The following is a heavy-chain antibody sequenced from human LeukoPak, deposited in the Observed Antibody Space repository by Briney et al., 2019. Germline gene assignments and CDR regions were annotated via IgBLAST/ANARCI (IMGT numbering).Heavy chain of an antibody. CDR3: ARDEVMITFGGEIVHNWFDP. CDR2: ISAYNGTT. CDR1: GYTFTSYG. Sequence: ASEKVSCKASGYTFTSYGISWVRQAAGQGLKWMGWISAYNGTTNYGQKLQGRLTITPHTSTRTAYMDMRSLRSDDTAVYYCARDEVMITFGGEIVHNWFDPWGEGTLVTVSS. D-gene: IGHD3-16*02. J-gene: IGHJ5*02. V-gene: IGHV1-18*04.